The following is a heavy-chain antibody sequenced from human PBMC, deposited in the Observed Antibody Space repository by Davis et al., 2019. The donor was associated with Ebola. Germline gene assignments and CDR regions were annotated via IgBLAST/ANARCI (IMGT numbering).Heavy chain of an antibody. CDR2: IRTKAKGYTT. J-gene: IGHJ4*02. D-gene: IGHD3-22*01. V-gene: IGHV3-72*01. CDR3: ARDHMGYYDSNRFDY. Sequence: PRGSLRLSCAASGFTFSDHYLDWVRQAPGKGLEWVARIRTKAKGYTTEYAASVRGRLTISRDDSKNSLYLQMNSLRAEDTAVYYCARDHMGYYDSNRFDYWGQGTLVTVSS. CDR1: GFTFSDHY.